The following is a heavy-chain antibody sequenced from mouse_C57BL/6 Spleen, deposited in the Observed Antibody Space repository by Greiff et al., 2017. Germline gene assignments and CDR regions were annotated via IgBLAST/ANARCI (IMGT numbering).Heavy chain of an antibody. Sequence: QVHVKQPGAELVMPGASVKLSCKASGYTFTSYWMHWVKQRPGQGLEWIGEIDPSDSYTNYNQKFKGKSTLTVDKSSSTAYMQLSSLTSEDSAVYYCARKILGWYFDVWGTGTTVTVSS. V-gene: IGHV1-69*01. CDR1: GYTFTSYW. D-gene: IGHD4-1*01. CDR2: IDPSDSYT. CDR3: ARKILGWYFDV. J-gene: IGHJ1*03.